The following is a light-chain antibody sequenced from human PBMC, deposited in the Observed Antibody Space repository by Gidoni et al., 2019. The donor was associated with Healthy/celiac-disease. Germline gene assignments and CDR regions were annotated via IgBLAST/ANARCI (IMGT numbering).Light chain of an antibody. CDR3: QQYGSSLLT. CDR2: GAS. Sequence: IVLTQSPRTLSLSPGERAPLSCRASQSVSSSYLAWYQQKPGQAPRLLIYGASSRATGIPDRFSGSGSGTDFTLTISRLEPEDFAVYYCQQYGSSLLTFGGGTKVEIK. CDR1: QSVSSSY. J-gene: IGKJ4*02. V-gene: IGKV3-20*01.